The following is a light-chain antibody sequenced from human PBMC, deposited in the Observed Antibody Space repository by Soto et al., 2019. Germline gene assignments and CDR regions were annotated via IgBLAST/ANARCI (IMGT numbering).Light chain of an antibody. CDR2: DVS. J-gene: IGLJ1*01. Sequence: QSALTQPRSVSGSPGQSVTISCTGTSSDVGGYIHVSWYQQHPGKAPKLMIYDVSERPSGVPDRFSGSKSGNTASLTISGLQPEDEADFYCCSFAGNYYVFGTGNKVTVL. CDR1: SSDVGGYIH. CDR3: CSFAGNYYV. V-gene: IGLV2-11*01.